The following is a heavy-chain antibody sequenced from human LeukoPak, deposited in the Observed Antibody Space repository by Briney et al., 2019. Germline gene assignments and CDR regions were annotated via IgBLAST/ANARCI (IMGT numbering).Heavy chain of an antibody. V-gene: IGHV4-59*01. CDR1: GGSISSSY. CDR2: LSHSGGT. D-gene: IGHD6-19*01. Sequence: PSGTLSLTCTVSGGSISSSYWSWIRQPPGKGLPWIRYLSHSGGTNYNPSLKSRVTISVDTSQNQFSLNLSSVTAADTAVYYCARGSYSSGWYRDDYWGQGTLVTVST. J-gene: IGHJ4*02. CDR3: ARGSYSSGWYRDDY.